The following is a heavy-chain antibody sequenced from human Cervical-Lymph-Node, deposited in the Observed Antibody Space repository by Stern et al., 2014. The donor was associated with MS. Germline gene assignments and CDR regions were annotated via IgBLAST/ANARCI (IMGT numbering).Heavy chain of an antibody. CDR3: ARGYSGSDRLIYNYRLDV. V-gene: IGHV1-69*01. J-gene: IGHJ6*02. D-gene: IGHD5-12*01. CDR2: FTPILGTG. CDR1: GASFYSFS. Sequence: QVQLVQSGAEVKKPGSSVKVSCKASGASFYSFSFSWVRPAPGQGLEWMGGFTPILGTGNYAQKFQDRVTINADESTRTAYMEVRSLRSEDTAVYYCARGYSGSDRLIYNYRLDVWGQGTSVTVSS.